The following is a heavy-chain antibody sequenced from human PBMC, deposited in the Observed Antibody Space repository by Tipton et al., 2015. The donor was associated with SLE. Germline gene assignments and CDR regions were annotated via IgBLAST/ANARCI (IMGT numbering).Heavy chain of an antibody. Sequence: SLRLSCAASGFTFSSYEMNWVRQAPGKGLEWVSYISSSGSTIYYADSVKGRFTISRDNAKNSLYLQMNSLRAEDTAVYYCARDSEDGYLGAYYGMDVWGQGTTVTVPS. CDR1: GFTFSSYE. V-gene: IGHV3-48*03. CDR3: ARDSEDGYLGAYYGMDV. CDR2: ISSSGSTI. D-gene: IGHD5-24*01. J-gene: IGHJ6*02.